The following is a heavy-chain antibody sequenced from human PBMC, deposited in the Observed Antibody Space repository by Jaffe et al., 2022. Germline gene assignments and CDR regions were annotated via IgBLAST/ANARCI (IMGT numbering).Heavy chain of an antibody. V-gene: IGHV3-23*01. CDR3: AKDPIARAMVYAIRYFDY. CDR2: ISGSGGST. CDR1: GFTFSSYA. D-gene: IGHD2-8*01. J-gene: IGHJ4*02. Sequence: EVQLLESGGGLVQPGGSLRLSCAASGFTFSSYAMSWVRQAPGKGLEWVSAISGSGGSTYYADSVKGRFTISRDNSKNTLYLQMNSLRAEDTAVYYCAKDPIARAMVYAIRYFDYWGQGTLVTVSS.